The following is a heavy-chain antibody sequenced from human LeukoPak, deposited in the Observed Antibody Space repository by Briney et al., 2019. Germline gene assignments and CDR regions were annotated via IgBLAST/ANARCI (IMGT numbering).Heavy chain of an antibody. CDR1: EYTFTSYD. CDR2: MNPNSGNT. CDR3: ARLSSFDAFDI. Sequence: GASVKVSCEASEYTFTSYDINWVRQATGQGLEWMGWMNPNSGNTGYAQKFQGRVTMTRNTSISTAYMELSSLRSEDTAVYYCARLSSFDAFDIWGQGTMVTVSS. J-gene: IGHJ3*02. V-gene: IGHV1-8*01. D-gene: IGHD6-19*01.